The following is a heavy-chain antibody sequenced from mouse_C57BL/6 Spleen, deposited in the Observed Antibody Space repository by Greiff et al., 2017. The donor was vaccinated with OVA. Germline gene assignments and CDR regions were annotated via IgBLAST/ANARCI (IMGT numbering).Heavy chain of an antibody. CDR1: GYSITSGYY. J-gene: IGHJ2*01. Sequence: EVKLQESGPGLVKPSQSLSLTCSVTGYSITSGYYWNWIRQFPGNKLEWMGYISYDGSNNYNPSPKNRISITRDTSKNQFFLKLNSVTTEDTATYYCARGPNYYGSSYFYFDYWGQGTTLTVSS. V-gene: IGHV3-6*01. CDR3: ARGPNYYGSSYFYFDY. CDR2: ISYDGSN. D-gene: IGHD1-1*01.